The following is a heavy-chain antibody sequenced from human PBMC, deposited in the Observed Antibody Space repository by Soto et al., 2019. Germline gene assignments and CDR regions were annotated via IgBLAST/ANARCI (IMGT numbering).Heavy chain of an antibody. J-gene: IGHJ4*02. CDR3: ARRHGLDIDAYY. D-gene: IGHD1-1*01. V-gene: IGHV4-39*01. Sequence: PSETLSLTCSVSGDSISNSRFYWAWIRHPPGEGLEWIGSFYHTGNAYYNPSLKSRVTISVDTSKNQFSLKLTSVTAADAALYYCARRHGLDIDAYYWGPGTLVT. CDR2: FYHTGNA. CDR1: GDSISNSRFY.